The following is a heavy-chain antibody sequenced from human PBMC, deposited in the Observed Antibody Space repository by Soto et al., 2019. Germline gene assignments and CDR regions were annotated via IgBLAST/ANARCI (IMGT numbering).Heavy chain of an antibody. CDR2: IYCDDDK. CDR1: GFSLSTSGVG. J-gene: IGHJ3*01. Sequence: QITLKESGPTLVKPTQTLTLTCTFSGFSLSTSGVGVGWIRQPPGKALEWLALIYCDDDKRNSPSLKTRLTFTMDTSKNQVVLTLTNMDPVDTATYDCACRQYPLSSGQEYNDAFDFWGQGTMVTVSS. D-gene: IGHD6-19*01. CDR3: ACRQYPLSSGQEYNDAFDF. V-gene: IGHV2-5*02.